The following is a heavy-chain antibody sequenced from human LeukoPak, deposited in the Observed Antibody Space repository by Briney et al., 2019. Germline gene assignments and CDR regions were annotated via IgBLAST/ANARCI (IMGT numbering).Heavy chain of an antibody. CDR2: IYTSGST. J-gene: IGHJ6*03. V-gene: IGHV4-61*02. D-gene: IGHD3-22*01. CDR1: GGSISSGSYY. CDR3: ARSDYYDSSGYPMDHWDMDV. Sequence: TLSLTCTVSGGSISSGSYYWSWIRQPAGKGLEWIGRIYTSGSTNYNPSLKSRVTISVDTSKNQFSLKLSSVTAADTAVYYCARSDYYDSSGYPMDHWDMDVWGKGTTVTVSS.